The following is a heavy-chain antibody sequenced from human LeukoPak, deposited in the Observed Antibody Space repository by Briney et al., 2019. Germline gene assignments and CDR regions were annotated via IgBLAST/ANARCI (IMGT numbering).Heavy chain of an antibody. J-gene: IGHJ4*02. V-gene: IGHV3-20*04. Sequence: GGSLRLSCAASGFTFDDYGLSWVRQVPGKGLEWVSGLNWNGASTGYADSVKGRFTISRDNSKNTLYLQMNSLRAEDTAVYYCASITMVERKFDYWGQGTLVTVSS. CDR1: GFTFDDYG. CDR3: ASITMVERKFDY. D-gene: IGHD3-10*01. CDR2: LNWNGAST.